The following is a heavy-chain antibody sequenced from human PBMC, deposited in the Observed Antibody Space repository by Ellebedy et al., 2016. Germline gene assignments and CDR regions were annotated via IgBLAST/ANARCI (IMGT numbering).Heavy chain of an antibody. CDR1: GYTFTSYG. D-gene: IGHD4-17*01. Sequence: ASVKVSCXASGYTFTSYGISWVRQAPGQGLEWMGWISAYNGNTNYAQKLQGRVTMTTDTSTSTAYMELSSLRSEDTAVYYCARAGDGDYQPPLRYYYMDVWGKGTTVTVSS. CDR3: ARAGDGDYQPPLRYYYMDV. V-gene: IGHV1-18*01. CDR2: ISAYNGNT. J-gene: IGHJ6*03.